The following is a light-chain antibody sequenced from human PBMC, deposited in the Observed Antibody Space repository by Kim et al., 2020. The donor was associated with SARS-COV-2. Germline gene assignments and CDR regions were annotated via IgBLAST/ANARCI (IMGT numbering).Light chain of an antibody. Sequence: EIVMTQSPATLYVSPGERATLSCRASQTVTSNLAWYQQKPGQAPRLLIFGASTRATGVPARFTGSGSGTEFTLTISSLQSEDFAVYYCQRYKNWPLTFGGGTRVDIK. V-gene: IGKV3D-15*01. CDR2: GAS. J-gene: IGKJ4*01. CDR3: QRYKNWPLT. CDR1: QTVTSN.